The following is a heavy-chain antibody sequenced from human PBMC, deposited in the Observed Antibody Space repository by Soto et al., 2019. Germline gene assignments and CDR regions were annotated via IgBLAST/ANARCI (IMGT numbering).Heavy chain of an antibody. J-gene: IGHJ6*03. Sequence: QLQLRESGSGLLKPSQTLSLTCAVSGGSISSGGDSWSWVRQPPGKGLEWIGHVDHSGSAIYNPSLKSRLTMSVDRSKNQFALKMTSVTAADTAVYYCARALHGGNSPFYYYNMDVWGQGTTVTVSS. V-gene: IGHV4-30-2*01. CDR2: VDHSGSA. CDR1: GGSISSGGDS. D-gene: IGHD2-21*01. CDR3: ARALHGGNSPFYYYNMDV.